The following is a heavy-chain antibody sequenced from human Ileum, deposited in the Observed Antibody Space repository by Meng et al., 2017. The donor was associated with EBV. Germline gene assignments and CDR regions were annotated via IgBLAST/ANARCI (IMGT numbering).Heavy chain of an antibody. CDR2: ISFDGNDK. V-gene: IGHV3-30*18. Sequence: GELVEAGGGVVQPGRSLRLSCAASGFTFSDYGMHWVRQAPGKGLEWAAIISFDGNDKFYADSVKGRFTIYRDNSENTLYLQVNSLRDEDTALYYCAKGCAGGGYCYYTDYWGQGTLVTVSS. D-gene: IGHD2-21*02. CDR1: GFTFSDYG. J-gene: IGHJ4*02. CDR3: AKGCAGGGYCYYTDY.